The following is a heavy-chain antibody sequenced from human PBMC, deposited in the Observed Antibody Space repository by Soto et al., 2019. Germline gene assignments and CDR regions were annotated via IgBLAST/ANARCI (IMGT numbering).Heavy chain of an antibody. J-gene: IGHJ4*02. CDR1: GGSISSGGYY. D-gene: IGHD3-22*01. CDR3: ARDRGYYYDSSGYRTSSPFDY. Sequence: SETLSLTGTVSGGSISSGGYYWSWIRQHPGKGLEWIGYIYYSGSTYYNPSLKSRVTISVDTSKNQFSLKLSSVTAADTAVYYCARDRGYYYDSSGYRTSSPFDYWGQGTLVTVSS. V-gene: IGHV4-31*03. CDR2: IYYSGST.